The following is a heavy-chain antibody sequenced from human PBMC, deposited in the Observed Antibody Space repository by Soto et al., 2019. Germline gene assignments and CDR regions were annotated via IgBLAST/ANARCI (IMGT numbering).Heavy chain of an antibody. V-gene: IGHV4-61*08. CDR3: ARGGGYSGYDRVIDY. J-gene: IGHJ4*02. D-gene: IGHD5-12*01. CDR2: IYYSGST. CDR1: CGYIISRGYC. Sequence: SETLSLRCTVSCGYIISRGYCCSWIRQHPGKGLEWIGYIYYSGSTNYNPSLKSRVTISVDTSKNQFSLKLSSVTAADTAVYYCARGGGYSGYDRVIDYWGQGTLVTVSS.